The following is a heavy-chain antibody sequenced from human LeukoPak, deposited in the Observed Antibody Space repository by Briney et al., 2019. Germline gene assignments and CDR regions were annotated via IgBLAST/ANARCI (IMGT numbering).Heavy chain of an antibody. D-gene: IGHD6-6*01. J-gene: IGHJ5*02. CDR2: IYHSRTT. V-gene: IGHV4-30-2*01. CDR3: AKMSSSYNWFDP. CDR1: GGSMSSGGYS. Sequence: SQTLSLTCAVSGGSMSSGGYSWSWIRQPPGKGLEFIGYIYHSRTTYYNPSLKSRVTMSVDRTKNQLSLKLSSVTAADTAVYYCAKMSSSYNWFDPWGQGTLVTVSS.